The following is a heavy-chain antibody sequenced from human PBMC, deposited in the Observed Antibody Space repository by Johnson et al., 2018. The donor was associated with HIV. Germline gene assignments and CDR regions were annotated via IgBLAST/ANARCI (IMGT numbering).Heavy chain of an antibody. CDR1: GFTFSSYG. Sequence: QVQLVESGGGVVQPGRSLRLSCTASGFTFSSYGMHWVRQAPGKGLEWVAVIWYDGSNKYYADSVKGRFTISRDSSKNTLFLQMNSLRAEDTAVYFCARENRRIAGRPTSAYDIWDQGTMVTVSS. CDR2: IWYDGSNK. D-gene: IGHD6-6*01. J-gene: IGHJ3*02. V-gene: IGHV3-33*01. CDR3: ARENRRIAGRPTSAYDI.